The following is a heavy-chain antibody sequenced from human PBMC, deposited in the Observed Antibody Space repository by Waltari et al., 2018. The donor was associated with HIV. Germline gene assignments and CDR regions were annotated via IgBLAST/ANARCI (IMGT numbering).Heavy chain of an antibody. J-gene: IGHJ4*02. CDR2: ISADNGNT. CDR1: GNTLTTYG. D-gene: IGHD3-22*01. V-gene: IGHV1-18*04. CDR3: ARSPPQYDSSGYYCDY. Sequence: QVQLVQSGDEVKKPGASVKVSSKAAGNTLTTYGLTWVRQAPGHGLEWMEWISADNGNTNDEQKFQGRVTMTTDTSTSTAYMELRSLRSDDTAVYYCARSPPQYDSSGYYCDYWGQGTLVTVSS.